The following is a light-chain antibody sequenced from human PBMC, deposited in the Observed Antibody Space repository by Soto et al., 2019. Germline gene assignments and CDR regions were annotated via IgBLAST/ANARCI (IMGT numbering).Light chain of an antibody. CDR3: QQYNSSPWT. Sequence: EIVLTQSPGTLSLSPGEGATLSCRASQSVSSSFLAWYQQKPGQAPRLLIYGASSRATGIPDRFSGSGSGTDFTLTISRLEPEDFAVYYCQQYNSSPWTFGRGTKV. J-gene: IGKJ1*01. CDR2: GAS. CDR1: QSVSSSF. V-gene: IGKV3-20*01.